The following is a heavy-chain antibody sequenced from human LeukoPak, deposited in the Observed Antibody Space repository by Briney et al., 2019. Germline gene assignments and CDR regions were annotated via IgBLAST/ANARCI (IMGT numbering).Heavy chain of an antibody. CDR1: GGSISSNNYY. D-gene: IGHD1-14*01. J-gene: IGHJ4*02. V-gene: IGHV4-39*01. CDR2: IYYSGST. Sequence: PSETLSLTCTVSGGSISSNNYYRGWIRQPPGKGLEWIGSIYYSGSTFYNPSLRSRATISVDTSKNQFSLKLSSVTAADTAVYYCARPVKGITQGAFDYWGQGTLVTVSS. CDR3: ARPVKGITQGAFDY.